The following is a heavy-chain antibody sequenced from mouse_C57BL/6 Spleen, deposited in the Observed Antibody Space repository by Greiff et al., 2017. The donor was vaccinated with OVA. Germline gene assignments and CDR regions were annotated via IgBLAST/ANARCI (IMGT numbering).Heavy chain of an antibody. J-gene: IGHJ1*03. D-gene: IGHD4-1*01. CDR3: AMELGRGYFDV. CDR2: IHPSDSDT. Sequence: QVQLKQPGAELVKPGASVKVSCKASGYTFTSYWMHWVKQRPGQGLEWIGRIHPSDSDTNYNQKFKGKATLTVDKSSSTAYMQLSSLTSEDSAVYYCAMELGRGYFDVWGTGTTVTVSS. V-gene: IGHV1-74*01. CDR1: GYTFTSYW.